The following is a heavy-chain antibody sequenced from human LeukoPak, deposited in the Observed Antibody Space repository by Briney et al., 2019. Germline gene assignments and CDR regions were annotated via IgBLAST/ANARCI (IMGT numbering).Heavy chain of an antibody. CDR1: GGTFSSYA. J-gene: IGHJ6*04. CDR2: IIPIFGTA. V-gene: IGHV1-69*13. D-gene: IGHD3-10*01. CDR3: ARDLLGNYYGSGSYYSLDV. Sequence: GASVKVSCKASGGTFSSYAISWVRQAPGQGLEWMGGIIPIFGTANYAQKFQGRVTITADESTSTAYMELSSLRSEDTAVYYCARDLLGNYYGSGSYYSLDVWGKGTTVTVSS.